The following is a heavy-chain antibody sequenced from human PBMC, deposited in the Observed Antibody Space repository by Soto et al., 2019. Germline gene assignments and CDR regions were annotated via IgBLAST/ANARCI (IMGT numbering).Heavy chain of an antibody. D-gene: IGHD3-16*01. Sequence: ASVKVSCKASGYTFTNYYMHWVRQAPGQGLEWMGVIHYSGATPTYAQKFQGRVTMARDTSTSAVYVELSSLTSEDTAVYYCARGGPDLATIGGFDYWGQGTLVTVSS. CDR1: GYTFTNYY. CDR3: ARGGPDLATIGGFDY. CDR2: IHYSGATP. J-gene: IGHJ4*02. V-gene: IGHV1-46*01.